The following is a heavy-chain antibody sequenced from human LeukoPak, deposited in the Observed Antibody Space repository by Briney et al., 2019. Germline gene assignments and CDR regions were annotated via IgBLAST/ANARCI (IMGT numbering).Heavy chain of an antibody. D-gene: IGHD5-18*01. CDR1: GYSISSGDY. J-gene: IGHJ4*02. V-gene: IGHV4-38-2*02. CDR2: IYHSGRT. CDR3: ARDYQGGYGDKTVDY. Sequence: KSSETLSLTCTVSGYSISSGDYWGWIRQPPGKGLEWIGSIYHSGRTYYNPSLKSRVTISVDTSKNQFSLKLSSVTAADTAVYYCARDYQGGYGDKTVDYWGQGTLVTVSS.